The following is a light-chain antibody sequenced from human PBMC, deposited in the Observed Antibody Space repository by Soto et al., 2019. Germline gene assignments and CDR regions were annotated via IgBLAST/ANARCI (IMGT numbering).Light chain of an antibody. J-gene: IGLJ1*01. CDR3: SSYGSTPYV. Sequence: QSVLTQPAAVSGSPGQSITISCTGTSSDVGDYDYVSWYQQHPGKAPKLIIHEVSARPSGISDRFSGSKSGNTASLTISGLQAEDEADYYCSSYGSTPYVFGTGTK. V-gene: IGLV2-14*03. CDR2: EVS. CDR1: SSDVGDYDY.